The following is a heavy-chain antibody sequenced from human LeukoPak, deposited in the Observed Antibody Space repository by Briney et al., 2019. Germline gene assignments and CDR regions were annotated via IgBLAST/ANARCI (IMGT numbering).Heavy chain of an antibody. CDR3: ATLTYYFDY. D-gene: IGHD1-14*01. CDR2: IYSDGNT. CDR1: GFTVSNNY. V-gene: IGHV3-66*02. J-gene: IGHJ4*02. Sequence: GGSLRLSCAASGFTVSNNYMSWVRQAPGKGLEWVSVIYSDGNTYCADSVKGRFTISRDNSKNTLYLQMNSLRAEDTAVYYCATLTYYFDYWGQGTLVTVSS.